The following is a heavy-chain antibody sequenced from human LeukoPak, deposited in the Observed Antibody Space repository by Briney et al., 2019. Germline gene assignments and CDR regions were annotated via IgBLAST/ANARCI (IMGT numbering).Heavy chain of an antibody. D-gene: IGHD6-19*01. CDR3: ARMEVAVSAFDI. J-gene: IGHJ3*02. Sequence: SVKVSCKASGYTFTSYDINWVRQATGQGLEWMGWINPNSGNTGYAQKFQGRVTMTRNTSISTAYVELSSLRSEDTAVYYCARMEVAVSAFDIWGQGTMVTVSS. V-gene: IGHV1-8*01. CDR2: INPNSGNT. CDR1: GYTFTSYD.